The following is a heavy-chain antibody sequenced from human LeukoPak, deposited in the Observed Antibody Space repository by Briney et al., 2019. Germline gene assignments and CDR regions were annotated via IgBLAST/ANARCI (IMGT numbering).Heavy chain of an antibody. D-gene: IGHD2-21*01. Sequence: SETLSLTCTVSGESISGFYWTWIRQPPGKGLEWIGYIYYSGSTNYNPSLKRRVTISVDTSKNQFSLNLSSVTAADTAVYYCARGVVIAPQTFDYWGQGTLVTVSS. CDR3: ARGVVIAPQTFDY. CDR2: IYYSGST. CDR1: GESISGFY. V-gene: IGHV4-59*01. J-gene: IGHJ4*02.